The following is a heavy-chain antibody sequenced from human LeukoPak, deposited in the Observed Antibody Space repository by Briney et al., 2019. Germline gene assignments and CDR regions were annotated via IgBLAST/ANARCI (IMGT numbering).Heavy chain of an antibody. D-gene: IGHD6-13*01. J-gene: IGHJ4*02. Sequence: SQTLSLTCVISGDSVSSDSATWICLRQSPSRGLEWLGRTHYRSKWYNDYAVSVESLITINPDTSKNQFSLRLKSVTPEVMAMFFCSREEPSGYSNVWGQGTLVTVSS. CDR1: GDSVSSDSAT. V-gene: IGHV6-1*01. CDR2: THYRSKWYN. CDR3: SREEPSGYSNV.